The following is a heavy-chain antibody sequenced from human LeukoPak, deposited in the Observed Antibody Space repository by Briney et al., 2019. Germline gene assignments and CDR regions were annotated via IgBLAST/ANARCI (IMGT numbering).Heavy chain of an antibody. Sequence: GGSLRLSCAASGFIFSRYAMSWVRQAPGKGLELVSAIGGDGGSTYSADSVKGRFTISRDDSKNTLYLQMNSLTAEDTAVYYCAKGSAVGRPYYFDSWGQGTLVTVSS. CDR3: AKGSAVGRPYYFDS. CDR1: GFIFSRYA. CDR2: IGGDGGST. D-gene: IGHD6-6*01. V-gene: IGHV3-23*01. J-gene: IGHJ4*02.